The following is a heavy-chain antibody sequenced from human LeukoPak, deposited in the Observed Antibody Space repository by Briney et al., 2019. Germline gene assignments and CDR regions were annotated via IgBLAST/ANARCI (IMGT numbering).Heavy chain of an antibody. V-gene: IGHV3-7*01. CDR2: IKKDGSEK. Sequence: PGGSLRLSCAASGFPFSSYAMHWVRQAPGKGLEWVATIKKDGSEKYYVDSVKGRFTISRDNAKNSLFLQMNSLRAEDTAVYYCARDNAYGSRTPGVSWGQGTLVTVSS. CDR3: ARDNAYGSRTPGVS. D-gene: IGHD3-10*01. CDR1: GFPFSSYA. J-gene: IGHJ5*02.